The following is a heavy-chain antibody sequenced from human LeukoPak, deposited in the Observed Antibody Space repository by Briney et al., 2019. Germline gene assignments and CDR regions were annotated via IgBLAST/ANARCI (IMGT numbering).Heavy chain of an antibody. CDR2: INPNSGNT. D-gene: IGHD1-7*01. J-gene: IGHJ5*02. CDR3: ATGIVGGTTVGP. Sequence: GASVKVSCKASGYTFTGYYMHWVRQAPGQGLEWMGWINPNSGNTGYAQKFQGRVTMTRDTSITTAYMELSSLTSEDTAVYHCATGIVGGTTVGPWGQGTLVTVSS. CDR1: GYTFTGYY. V-gene: IGHV1-8*02.